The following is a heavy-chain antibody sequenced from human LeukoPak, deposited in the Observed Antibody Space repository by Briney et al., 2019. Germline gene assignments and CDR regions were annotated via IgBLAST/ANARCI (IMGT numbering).Heavy chain of an antibody. V-gene: IGHV4-59*05. Sequence: SETLSLTCTFSGGSISSYYWSWIRQPPGKGLEWIGSIYYSGSTYYNPSLKSRVTISVDTSKTQFSLELRSVSAADTAVYYCARRGFDGEYYFDYWAREPWSPSPQ. D-gene: IGHD3-10*01. CDR1: GGSISSYY. CDR3: ARRGFDGEYYFDY. J-gene: IGHJ4*02. CDR2: IYYSGST.